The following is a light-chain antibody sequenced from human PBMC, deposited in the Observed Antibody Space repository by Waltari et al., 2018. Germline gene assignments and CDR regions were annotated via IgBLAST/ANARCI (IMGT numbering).Light chain of an antibody. J-gene: IGKJ1*01. CDR2: KVS. Sequence: DVVMTQSPLSLPVTLGQAASISCSSSRSLVYSDGNNYLNWFHQRPGQSPRCLIYKVSNRDSGVPDRFSGSGSGTNFTLKISRVEAEDVGVYYCMQGTYWRTFGQGTKVEIK. CDR3: MQGTYWRT. CDR1: RSLVYSDGNNY. V-gene: IGKV2-30*01.